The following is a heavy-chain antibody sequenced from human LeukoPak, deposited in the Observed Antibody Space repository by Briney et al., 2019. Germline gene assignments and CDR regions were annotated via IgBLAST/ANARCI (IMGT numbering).Heavy chain of an antibody. D-gene: IGHD2-15*01. V-gene: IGHV4-59*01. Sequence: KASETLSLTCTVSGGSISTYFWTWIRRFPGKGLEWIGCIYYTGTTSYNPSLKSRATISVDTSKNQFSLSLSSVTAADTAVYYCARYHQPSGPNWLDRWGQGTLVTVSS. CDR1: GGSISTYF. CDR2: IYYTGTT. CDR3: ARYHQPSGPNWLDR. J-gene: IGHJ5*02.